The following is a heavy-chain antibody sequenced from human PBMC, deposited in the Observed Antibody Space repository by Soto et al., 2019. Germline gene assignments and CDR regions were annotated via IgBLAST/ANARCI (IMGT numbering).Heavy chain of an antibody. D-gene: IGHD3-16*01. CDR1: GFTFANAW. CDR3: VWGEPFI. J-gene: IGHJ3*02. V-gene: IGHV3-15*04. Sequence: EVQLVESGGGVVKPGGSLRLSCNTSGFTFANAWMSWIRQAPGKGLEWIGRIESKSDGRTTDYIARVEGRFIGSSEDSKNTLDLQMSGLKSGGTCVDYCVWGEPFIWGRGTEVIVSS. CDR2: IESKSDGRTT.